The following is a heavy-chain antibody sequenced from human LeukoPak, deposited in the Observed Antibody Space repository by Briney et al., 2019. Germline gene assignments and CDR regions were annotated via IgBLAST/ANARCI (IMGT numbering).Heavy chain of an antibody. CDR1: GYTFTSYD. Sequence: ASVKVSCKASGYTFTSYDINWVRQAPGQGLEWMGWMNPNSGNTGYAQKFQGRVTMTRNTSISTAYMELSSLRSEDTAVYYCARVPTFEYYYDHFDYWGQGTLVTVSS. CDR2: MNPNSGNT. D-gene: IGHD3-22*01. V-gene: IGHV1-8*01. J-gene: IGHJ4*02. CDR3: ARVPTFEYYYDHFDY.